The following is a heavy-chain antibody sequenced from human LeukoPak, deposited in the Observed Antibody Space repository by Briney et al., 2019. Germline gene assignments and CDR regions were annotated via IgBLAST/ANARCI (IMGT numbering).Heavy chain of an antibody. V-gene: IGHV1-69*04. D-gene: IGHD5-24*01. CDR3: ARDRGDGYNTFDY. CDR1: GGTFSSYA. J-gene: IGHJ4*02. CDR2: IIPILGIA. Sequence: AASVKVSCKASGGTFSSYAISWVRRAPGQGLEWMGRIIPILGIANYAQKFQGRVTITADKSTSTAYMELSSLRSEDTAVYYCARDRGDGYNTFDYWGQGTLVTVSS.